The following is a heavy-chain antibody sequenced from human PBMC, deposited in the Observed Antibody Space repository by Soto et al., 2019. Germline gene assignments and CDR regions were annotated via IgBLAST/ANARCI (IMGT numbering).Heavy chain of an antibody. D-gene: IGHD4-4*01. J-gene: IGHJ6*02. Sequence: PGESLKISCKGSGYSFTSYWINCARQMPGKGLEWMGRIDPSDSYTNYSPSFQGHVTISADKSISTAYLQWSSLKASDTAMYYCASSHTVTPIYYYYGMEVWGQGTTVTVSS. V-gene: IGHV5-10-1*01. CDR2: IDPSDSYT. CDR3: ASSHTVTPIYYYYGMEV. CDR1: GYSFTSYW.